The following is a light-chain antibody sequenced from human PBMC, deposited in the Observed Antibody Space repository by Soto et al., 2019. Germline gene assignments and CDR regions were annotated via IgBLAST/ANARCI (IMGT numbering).Light chain of an antibody. CDR3: QQYNGYPIT. Sequence: DIQMTQSPSTLSASLWDRVTITFLASQSISGWLAWYQQKPGKAPNLLIYDVSNLKSGVPSRFSGSGSATEFTLTISSLQPDDFATYYCQQYNGYPITFGHGTKVDIK. J-gene: IGKJ3*01. V-gene: IGKV1-5*01. CDR2: DVS. CDR1: QSISGW.